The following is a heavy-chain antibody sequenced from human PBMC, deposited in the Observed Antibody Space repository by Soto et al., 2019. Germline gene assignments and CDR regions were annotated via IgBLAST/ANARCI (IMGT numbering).Heavy chain of an antibody. CDR1: GFTFSTYD. J-gene: IGHJ4*02. V-gene: IGHV3-30*18. Sequence: VQLVESGGGVVQPGRSLRLSCAASGFTFSTYDMHWVRQAPGKGLEWVAVISYDGSNKYYADSVKGRFTISRDNSKNTLYLQMNSLRAEDTAVYYCAKDLSDYYDSSGYYFDYWGQGTLVTVCS. CDR3: AKDLSDYYDSSGYYFDY. CDR2: ISYDGSNK. D-gene: IGHD3-22*01.